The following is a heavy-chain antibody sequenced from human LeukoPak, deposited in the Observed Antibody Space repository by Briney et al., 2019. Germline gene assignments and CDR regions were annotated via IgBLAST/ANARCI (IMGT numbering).Heavy chain of an antibody. CDR2: INAGNGNT. Sequence: GASVKVSCKASGYTFTSYAMHWVRQAPGQRLEWMGWINAGNGNTKYSQKFQGRVTITRDTSASTAYMELSSLRSEDTAVYYCARDPDYGDYVNFWFDPWGQRTLVTVSS. CDR3: ARDPDYGDYVNFWFDP. D-gene: IGHD4-17*01. CDR1: GYTFTSYA. J-gene: IGHJ5*02. V-gene: IGHV1-3*01.